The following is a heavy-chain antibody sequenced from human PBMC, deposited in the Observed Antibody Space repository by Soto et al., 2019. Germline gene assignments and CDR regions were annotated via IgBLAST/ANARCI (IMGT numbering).Heavy chain of an antibody. V-gene: IGHV1-3*01. Sequence: ASVKVSCKASGYTFTSYAMHWVRQAPGQRHERMGWINAGNGNTKYSQKFQGRVTITRDTSASTAYMELSSLRSEDTAVYYFARGARDCSSTSCYGDRKHYYYYYYMDVWGKGTTVTVSS. J-gene: IGHJ6*03. D-gene: IGHD2-2*01. CDR2: INAGNGNT. CDR3: ARGARDCSSTSCYGDRKHYYYYYYMDV. CDR1: GYTFTSYA.